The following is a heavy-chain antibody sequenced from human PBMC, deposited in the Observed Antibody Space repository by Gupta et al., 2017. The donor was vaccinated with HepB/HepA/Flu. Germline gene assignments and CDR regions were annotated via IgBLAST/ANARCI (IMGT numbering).Heavy chain of an antibody. D-gene: IGHD2-2*01. CDR3: GRWGPMYYYMDV. V-gene: IGHV1-18*01. J-gene: IGHJ6*03. Sequence: QVQLVQSGAEVKNPGASLKLSCKASGYTFTNYGFTWVRKAPGQGIEWIGGISAYKGRKDYVQKLEGGVRMTKDPSTTTEYMELRSLRSDDTAVYYCGRWGPMYYYMDVGGQGTTVTVSS. CDR2: ISAYKGRK. CDR1: GYTFTNYG.